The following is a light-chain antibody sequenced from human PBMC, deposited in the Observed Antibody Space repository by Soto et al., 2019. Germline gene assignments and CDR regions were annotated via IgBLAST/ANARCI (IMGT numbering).Light chain of an antibody. CDR2: TAS. V-gene: IGKV1-12*01. J-gene: IGKJ2*01. CDR1: QDISNW. CDR3: QQAKSFPYT. Sequence: DIQMTQSPSSVSASVGDRVTITCRASQDISNWLAWYQQRPGKAPKLLIYTASNVLSGVPSRVSGSGSGTDFTPTIHRPQAVGFAAYYCQQAKSFPYTFGLGPKLEIK.